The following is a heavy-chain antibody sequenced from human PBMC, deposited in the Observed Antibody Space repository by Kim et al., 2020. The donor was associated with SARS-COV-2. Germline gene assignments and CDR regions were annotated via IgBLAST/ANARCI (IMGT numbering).Heavy chain of an antibody. CDR3: ARARGGYCSSTSCYTHYY. Sequence: SETLSLTCTVSGGSISSYYWSWIRQPPGKGLEWIGYIYYSGSTNYNPSLKSRVTISVDTSKNQFSLKLSSVTAADTAVCYCARARGGYCSSTSCYTHYY. J-gene: IGHJ6*01. V-gene: IGHV4-59*01. CDR1: GGSISSYY. CDR2: IYYSGST. D-gene: IGHD2-2*02.